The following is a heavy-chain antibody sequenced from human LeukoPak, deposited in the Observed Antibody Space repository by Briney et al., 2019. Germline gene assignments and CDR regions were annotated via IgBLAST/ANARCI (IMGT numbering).Heavy chain of an antibody. CDR3: ARDRGFGELFFLY. D-gene: IGHD3-10*01. Sequence: GGSLRLSCAPSGFTFSSYSMNWVRQAPGKGLEWVSYISSSGSTIYYADSVKGRFTISRDDAKNSLYLQMNSLRDEDTAVYYCARDRGFGELFFLYWGQGTLVTVSS. V-gene: IGHV3-48*02. CDR1: GFTFSSYS. J-gene: IGHJ4*02. CDR2: ISSSGSTI.